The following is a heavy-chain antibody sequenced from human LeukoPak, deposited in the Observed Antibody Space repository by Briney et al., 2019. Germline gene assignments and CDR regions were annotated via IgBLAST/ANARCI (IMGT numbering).Heavy chain of an antibody. Sequence: PSETLSLTCAVSGGSISTSNSYWGWIRRPPGKGLEWVGGIYYSGNTYYNPSLKSRVTISVDTSKNQFSLVLTSVTAADTAVYYCAREGEYSSGFDYWGQGTLVTVSS. D-gene: IGHD6-19*01. V-gene: IGHV4-39*02. J-gene: IGHJ4*02. CDR3: AREGEYSSGFDY. CDR1: GGSISTSNSY. CDR2: IYYSGNT.